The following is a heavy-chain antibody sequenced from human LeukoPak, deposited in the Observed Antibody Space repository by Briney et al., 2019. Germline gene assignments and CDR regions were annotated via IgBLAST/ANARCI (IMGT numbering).Heavy chain of an antibody. J-gene: IGHJ4*02. D-gene: IGHD3-9*01. Sequence: GASLKISCQASGYTFTGYWIGWVRQMPGKGLEWMGIIYPGDSNTRYSPSFQGQVTISADESISTAYLQWSSLKASDTAMYYCVGSTGYPYYFDYWGQGTLVTVSS. CDR3: VGSTGYPYYFDY. CDR1: GYTFTGYW. V-gene: IGHV5-51*01. CDR2: IYPGDSNT.